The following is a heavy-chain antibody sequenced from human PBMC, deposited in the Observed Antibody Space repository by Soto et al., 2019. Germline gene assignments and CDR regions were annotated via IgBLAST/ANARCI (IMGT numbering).Heavy chain of an antibody. CDR1: GFTFDDYT. CDR2: ISWDGGST. CDR3: AKDISKRIAVAGPYYYYYYGMDV. D-gene: IGHD6-19*01. V-gene: IGHV3-43*01. J-gene: IGHJ6*02. Sequence: PGGSLRLSCAASGFTFDDYTMHWVRQAPGKGLEWVSLISWDGGSTYYADSVKGRFTISRDNSKNSLYLQMNSLRTEDTALYYCAKDISKRIAVAGPYYYYYYGMDVWGQGTTVTVSS.